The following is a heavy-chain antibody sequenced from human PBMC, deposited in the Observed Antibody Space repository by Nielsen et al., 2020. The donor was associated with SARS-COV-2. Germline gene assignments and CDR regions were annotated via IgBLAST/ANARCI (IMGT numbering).Heavy chain of an antibody. Sequence: ASVKVSCKASGYSFTSYEINWVRQATGQGLEWMGWMNPNSGNTGYAQKFQGRVTMTRSTSTSTAYMELHSLGSEDTAVYYCVRGYCDRFSCEHGHGFDYWGQGTLVTVTS. CDR2: MNPNSGNT. D-gene: IGHD2/OR15-2a*01. V-gene: IGHV1-8*02. CDR1: GYSFTSYE. CDR3: VRGYCDRFSCEHGHGFDY. J-gene: IGHJ4*02.